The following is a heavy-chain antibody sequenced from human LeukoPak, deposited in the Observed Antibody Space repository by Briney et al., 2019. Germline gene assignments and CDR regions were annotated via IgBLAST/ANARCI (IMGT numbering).Heavy chain of an antibody. CDR3: AKSASGSYHPKFDY. D-gene: IGHD1-26*01. CDR1: GFTFSSYG. J-gene: IGHJ4*02. CDR2: ISGSGGST. Sequence: QTGGSLRLSCAASGFTFSSYGMNWVRQAPGKGLEWVSAISGSGGSTYYADSVKGRFTISRDNSKNTLYLQMNSLRAEDTAVYYCAKSASGSYHPKFDYWGQGTLVTVSS. V-gene: IGHV3-23*01.